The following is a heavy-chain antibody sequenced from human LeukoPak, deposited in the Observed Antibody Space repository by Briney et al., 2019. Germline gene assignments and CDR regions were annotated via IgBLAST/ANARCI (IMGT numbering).Heavy chain of an antibody. CDR1: GGTFSSYA. CDR3: ARVWPRSSCVLRYFDWLCAADAFDI. CDR2: IIPIFGTA. Sequence: SVKVSCKASGGTFSSYAISWVRQAPGQGLEWMGGIIPIFGTANYAQKFQGRVTITADKSTSTAYMELSSLRSEDTAVYYCARVWPRSSCVLRYFDWLCAADAFDIWGQGTMVTVSS. J-gene: IGHJ3*02. V-gene: IGHV1-69*06. D-gene: IGHD3-9*01.